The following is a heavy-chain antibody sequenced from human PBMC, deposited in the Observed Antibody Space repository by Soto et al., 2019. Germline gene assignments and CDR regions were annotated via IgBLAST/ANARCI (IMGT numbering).Heavy chain of an antibody. CDR1: GGSISSYY. V-gene: IGHV4-59*08. CDR3: ARKSCSSTSCYSWVSWFDP. D-gene: IGHD2-2*01. CDR2: IYYSGST. Sequence: PSETLSLTCTVSGGSISSYYWSWIRQPPGKGLEWIGYIYYSGSTKYNPSLKSRVTISVDTSKNQLSLKLSSVTAADTAVYYCARKSCSSTSCYSWVSWFDPWGQGTLVTVSS. J-gene: IGHJ5*02.